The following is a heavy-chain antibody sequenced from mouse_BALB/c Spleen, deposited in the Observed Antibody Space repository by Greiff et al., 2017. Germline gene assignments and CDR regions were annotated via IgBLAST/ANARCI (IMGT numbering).Heavy chain of an antibody. CDR1: GYTFTSYW. CDR3: AMGNYDYFYAMDY. D-gene: IGHD2-4*01. V-gene: IGHV1-87*01. CDR2: IYPGDGDT. J-gene: IGHJ4*01. Sequence: VKLVESGAELARPGASVKLSCKASGYTFTSYWMQWVKQRPGQGLEWIGAIYPGDGDTRYTQTFKGKATLTADKSSSTAYMQLSSLASEDSAVYYCAMGNYDYFYAMDYWGQGTSVTVSA.